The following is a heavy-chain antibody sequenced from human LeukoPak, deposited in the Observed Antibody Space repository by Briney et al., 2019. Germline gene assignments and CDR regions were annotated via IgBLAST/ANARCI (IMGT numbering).Heavy chain of an antibody. CDR1: GLTFSSYT. CDR2: RSSSSTYI. Sequence: GGSLRLSCAASGLTFSSYTMNWGRQAPGKGLELVSSRSSSSTYIYYAGSVKGPFTITRDNAKNSLYLQMNSPRAEDTAVYYCARASGYTGGWYDDAFDIWGQGTMVTVSS. CDR3: ARASGYTGGWYDDAFDI. V-gene: IGHV3-21*01. J-gene: IGHJ3*02. D-gene: IGHD6-19*01.